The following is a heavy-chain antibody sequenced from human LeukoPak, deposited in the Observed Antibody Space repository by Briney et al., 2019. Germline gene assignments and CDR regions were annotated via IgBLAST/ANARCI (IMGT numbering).Heavy chain of an antibody. CDR3: ARDAGWPLYYFDY. CDR2: IIPIFGTA. CDR1: GGTFSGYA. Sequence: SVKVSCKASGGTFSGYAISWVRQAPGQGLEWMGGIIPIFGTANYAQKFQGRVTITTDESTSTAYMELSSLRSEDTAVYYCARDAGWPLYYFDYWGQGTLVTVSS. D-gene: IGHD5-24*01. V-gene: IGHV1-69*05. J-gene: IGHJ4*02.